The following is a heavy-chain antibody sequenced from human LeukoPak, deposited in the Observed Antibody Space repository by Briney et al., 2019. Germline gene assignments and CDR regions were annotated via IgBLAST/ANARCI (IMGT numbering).Heavy chain of an antibody. CDR1: GLTFDTYD. V-gene: IGHV3-30*03. D-gene: IGHD2-21*02. J-gene: IGHJ3*02. Sequence: QTGGSLRLSCSASGLTFDTYDIHWVRQAPGKGLEWVAAISYDESDKYFADSVKGRLTISRDNSRNTVYLQVNSLRPEDTSLYYCARVGCGADCYSEGTFDTWGQGTLVTVPS. CDR3: ARVGCGADCYSEGTFDT. CDR2: ISYDESDK.